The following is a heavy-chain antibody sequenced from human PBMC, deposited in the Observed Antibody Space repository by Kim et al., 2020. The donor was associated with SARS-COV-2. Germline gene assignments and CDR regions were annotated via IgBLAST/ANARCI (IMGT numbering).Heavy chain of an antibody. CDR3: ARGAPLRYFDWYYYYYGMDV. D-gene: IGHD3-9*01. Sequence: ASVKVSCKASGYTFTSYDINWVRQATGQGLEWMGWMNPNSGNTGYAQKFQGRVTMTRNTSISTAYMELSSLRSEDTAVYYCARGAPLRYFDWYYYYYGMDVWGQGTTVTVSS. J-gene: IGHJ6*02. CDR1: GYTFTSYD. V-gene: IGHV1-8*01. CDR2: MNPNSGNT.